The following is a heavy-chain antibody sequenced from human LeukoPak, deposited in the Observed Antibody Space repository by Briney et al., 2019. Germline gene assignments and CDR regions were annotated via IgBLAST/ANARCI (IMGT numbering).Heavy chain of an antibody. J-gene: IGHJ6*03. Sequence: GGSLRLTCAASGFTFDDYAMHWVRQVPGKGLEWVSLISGDGGSTSTYYADSMKGRFTISRDNSKNSLYLQMNSLRTEDTALYYCAEDSLGRNYYFYYMDVWGRGTTVTVSS. CDR3: AEDSLGRNYYFYYMDV. CDR2: ISGDGGSTST. D-gene: IGHD1-1*01. V-gene: IGHV3-43*02. CDR1: GFTFDDYA.